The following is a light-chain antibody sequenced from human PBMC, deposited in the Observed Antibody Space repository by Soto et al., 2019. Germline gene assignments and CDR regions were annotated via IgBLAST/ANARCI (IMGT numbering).Light chain of an antibody. V-gene: IGKV3D-20*02. CDR3: QQRHMWPIT. J-gene: IGKJ5*01. CDR2: GAS. CDR1: QSVRNSY. Sequence: DIVLMQSPGTLSLSPGERATLSCRASQSVRNSYLAWYQQKPGQAPRLLIYGASSRATGIPDRFSGSGSGTDFTLTISSLEPEDSAVYYCQQRHMWPITFGQGTRLEIK.